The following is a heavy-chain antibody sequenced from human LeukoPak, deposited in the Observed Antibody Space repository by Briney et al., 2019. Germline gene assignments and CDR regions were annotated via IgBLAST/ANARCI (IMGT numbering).Heavy chain of an antibody. Sequence: GGSLRLSCAASGFTFSSYEMNWVRQAPGKGLEWVSYISSSGSTIYYADSVKGRFTISRDNAKNSLYLQMSSLRAEDTAVYYCARDSSSGGISYYYYMDVWGKGTTVTVSS. J-gene: IGHJ6*03. V-gene: IGHV3-48*03. D-gene: IGHD6-6*01. CDR3: ARDSSSGGISYYYYMDV. CDR1: GFTFSSYE. CDR2: ISSSGSTI.